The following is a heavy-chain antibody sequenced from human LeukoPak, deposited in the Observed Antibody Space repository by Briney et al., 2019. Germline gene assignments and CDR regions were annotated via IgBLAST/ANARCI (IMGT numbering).Heavy chain of an antibody. V-gene: IGHV3-30*04. D-gene: IGHD2-15*01. CDR3: ARVGSSNFDF. CDR2: ISHDGSNE. Sequence: GGSLRLSCAASGFTFSSYAMQWVRQAPGKGLEWVAVISHDGSNEYYADSVKGRFTTSRDKSKRTLYLQMNSLRPEDTAMYYCARVGSSNFDFWGQGTLVTVSS. J-gene: IGHJ4*02. CDR1: GFTFSSYA.